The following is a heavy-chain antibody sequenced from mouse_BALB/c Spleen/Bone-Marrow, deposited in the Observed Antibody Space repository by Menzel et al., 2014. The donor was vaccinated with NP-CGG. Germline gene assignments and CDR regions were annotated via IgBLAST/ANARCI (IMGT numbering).Heavy chain of an antibody. CDR3: ASYDYGYYFDY. J-gene: IGHJ2*01. Sequence: VQLKESGAELVKPGASVKLSCTASGFNIKDTYMHWVKQRPEQGLEWIGRIDPANGNTKYDPKFQGKATITADTSSNTAYLQLSSLTSEDTAVYYGASYDYGYYFDYWGQGTTLTVSS. CDR2: IDPANGNT. CDR1: GFNIKDTY. V-gene: IGHV14-3*02. D-gene: IGHD2-4*01.